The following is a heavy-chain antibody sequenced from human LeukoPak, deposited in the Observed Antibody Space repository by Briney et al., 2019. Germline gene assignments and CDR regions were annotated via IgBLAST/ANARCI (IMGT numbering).Heavy chain of an antibody. V-gene: IGHV3-30*02. CDR1: GFTFSSYG. Sequence: GGSLRLSCAASGFTFSSYGMHWVREAPGKGLEWVAFIRYDGGNKYYADSVKGRFTISRDNSKNTLYLQMNSLRAEDTAVYYCAKTREGYCSSTSCPLDYWGQGTLVTVSS. CDR2: IRYDGGNK. D-gene: IGHD2-2*01. CDR3: AKTREGYCSSTSCPLDY. J-gene: IGHJ4*02.